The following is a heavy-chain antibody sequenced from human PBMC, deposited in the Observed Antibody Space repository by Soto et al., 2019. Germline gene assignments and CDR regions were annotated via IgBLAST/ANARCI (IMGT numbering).Heavy chain of an antibody. D-gene: IGHD3-9*01. CDR3: VRESHDILTGPPWVWYFDL. J-gene: IGHJ2*01. CDR2: INDRGSI. V-gene: IGHV4-34*01. Sequence: QVQLQQWGAGPLRPLETLSLTCGVSGGSFSGYYWAWIRQSPGKGLEWIGEINDRGSINYNPSLKSRVSISVDTSKIHYSLHLRSVTAAATAVYYCVRESHDILTGPPWVWYFDLWGRGTLVTVSS. CDR1: GGSFSGYY.